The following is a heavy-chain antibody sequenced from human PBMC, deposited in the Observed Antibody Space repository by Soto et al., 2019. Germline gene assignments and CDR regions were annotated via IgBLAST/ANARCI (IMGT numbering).Heavy chain of an antibody. J-gene: IGHJ4*02. V-gene: IGHV4-34*01. CDR1: GESFSDYY. CDR3: ARGKTYCSGGTCYEQFDY. CDR2: ITHSGSS. D-gene: IGHD2-15*01. Sequence: PSETLSLTFAVYGESFSDYYWSGIRQPPGEGLEWIGEITHSGSSNYNPSLKSRLTMSVDTSKNQFSPKLRSVTAADTAVYYCARGKTYCSGGTCYEQFDYWGQG.